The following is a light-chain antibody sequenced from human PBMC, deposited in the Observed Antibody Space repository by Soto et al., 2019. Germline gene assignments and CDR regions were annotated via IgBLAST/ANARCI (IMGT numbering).Light chain of an antibody. J-gene: IGKJ2*01. V-gene: IGKV1-5*01. CDR3: QKYDSSSPT. CDR2: DAS. Sequence: DIQMTQSPSTLSASVGDGVTITCRASQNISVWLAWYQQRPGKAPKFLIYDASSMETGVPSRFSGSGSGTEFTIPIRSLQPDDFATYYCQKYDSSSPTFGQVTKLESK. CDR1: QNISVW.